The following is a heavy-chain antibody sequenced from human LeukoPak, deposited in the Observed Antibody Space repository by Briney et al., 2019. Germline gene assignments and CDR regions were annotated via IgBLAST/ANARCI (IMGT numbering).Heavy chain of an antibody. V-gene: IGHV3-30*03. CDR3: ATEGSFDY. CDR1: GFTFSSYW. CDR2: ISFDASNK. J-gene: IGHJ4*02. Sequence: HPGGSLRLTCADSGFTFSSYWMSWVRQAPGKGLEWVAVISFDASNKYYADSVKGRFTISRDNSKNTLYLQMNSLRAEDAAVYYCATEGSFDYWGQGTLVTVSS.